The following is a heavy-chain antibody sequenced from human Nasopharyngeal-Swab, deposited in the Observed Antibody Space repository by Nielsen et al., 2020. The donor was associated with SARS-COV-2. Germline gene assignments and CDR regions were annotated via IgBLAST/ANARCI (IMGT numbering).Heavy chain of an antibody. CDR2: IWYDGSNK. J-gene: IGHJ4*02. CDR3: ARDLAVAEYRGDYFDY. V-gene: IGHV3-33*01. D-gene: IGHD6-19*01. Sequence: VRQPPGKGLEWVAVIWYDGSNKYYADSVKGRFTISRDNSKNTLYLQMNSLRAEDTAVYYCARDLAVAEYRGDYFDYWGQGTLVTVSS.